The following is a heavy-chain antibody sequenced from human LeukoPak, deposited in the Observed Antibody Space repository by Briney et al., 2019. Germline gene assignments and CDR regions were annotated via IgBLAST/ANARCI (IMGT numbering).Heavy chain of an antibody. CDR1: GGSISSYY. CDR3: ARHGGLGLTRDREIPDV. V-gene: IGHV4-59*08. D-gene: IGHD1-1*01. J-gene: IGHJ6*02. CDR2: IYYSGST. Sequence: SETLSLTCTVSGGSISSYYWSWIRQPPGKGLEWIGYIYYSGSTNYNPSLKSRVTISVDTSKNQFSLKLSSVTAADTAVYYCARHGGLGLTRDREIPDVWGQGTTVTVSS.